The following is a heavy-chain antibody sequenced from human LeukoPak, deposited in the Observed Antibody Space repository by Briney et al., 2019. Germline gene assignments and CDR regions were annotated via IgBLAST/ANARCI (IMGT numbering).Heavy chain of an antibody. CDR2: IKEDGSEI. CDR3: AKGVYSYPS. Sequence: GGSLRLPCAPSEYTFSSYWMTWVRQAPGKGLQWVANIKEDGSEIYYVDSVKGRFTISRDNAKNSLYLQMNSLRPEDTALYYCAKGVYSYPSWGQGTLVTVSS. V-gene: IGHV3-7*01. J-gene: IGHJ5*02. D-gene: IGHD3-16*01. CDR1: EYTFSSYW.